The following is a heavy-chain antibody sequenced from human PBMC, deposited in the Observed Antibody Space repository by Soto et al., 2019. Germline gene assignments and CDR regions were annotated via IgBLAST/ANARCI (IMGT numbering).Heavy chain of an antibody. CDR3: ARLRIATNNYKWFDP. D-gene: IGHD2-21*01. V-gene: IGHV4-31*03. CDR2: IYVTGAV. CDR1: GAALNRGNYY. Sequence: QVRLQESGPGLVKPSETLSLTCSVSGAALNRGNYYWSWIRQVPGKGLEWIGHIYVTGAVDYNPSLRDRITISQDTSERQCSLNLRLVTAADTAVYYCARLRIATNNYKWFDPWGQDTLVTVSS. J-gene: IGHJ5*02.